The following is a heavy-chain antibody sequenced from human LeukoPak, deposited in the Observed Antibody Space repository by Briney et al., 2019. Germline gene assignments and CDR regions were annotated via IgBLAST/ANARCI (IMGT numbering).Heavy chain of an antibody. CDR2: ISGSGGST. CDR3: ARGWLRPDY. J-gene: IGHJ4*02. D-gene: IGHD5-12*01. Sequence: GGTLRLSCAASGFTFSSYGMSWVRQAPGKGLEWVSAISGSGGSTYYADSVKGRLTISRDNSKNTLYVEMNSLRAEDTAVYYCARGWLRPDYWGQGTLVTVSS. V-gene: IGHV3-23*01. CDR1: GFTFSSYG.